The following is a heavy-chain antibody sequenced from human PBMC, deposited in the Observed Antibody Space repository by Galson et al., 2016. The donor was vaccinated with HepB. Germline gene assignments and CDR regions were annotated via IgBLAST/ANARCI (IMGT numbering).Heavy chain of an antibody. CDR1: GFSLRTSGVG. V-gene: IGHV2-5*02. CDR3: TQDSSASVINYYYGMDV. Sequence: PALVKPPQTLTLTCTFAGFSLRTSGVGVGWVRQPPGKALEWLGLIYGDDDKRYSPSLKSRVTITKGTSKNQVVLTMTNMDPVDTATYYCTQDSSASVINYYYGMDVWGQGTTVTVSS. J-gene: IGHJ6*02. D-gene: IGHD6-6*01. CDR2: IYGDDDK.